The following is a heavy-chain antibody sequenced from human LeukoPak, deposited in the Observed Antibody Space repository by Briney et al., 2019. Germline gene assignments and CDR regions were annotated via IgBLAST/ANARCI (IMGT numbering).Heavy chain of an antibody. Sequence: GGSLRLSCAASGFTFSNYAMSWVRQAPGKGLEWVSAISGSGGTTYYADSVRGRFTISRDNSMSTLYLQMNGLRAEDTAVYYCAKDKVPDGFWEVDYWGLGNPVTVSS. D-gene: IGHD5-24*01. J-gene: IGHJ4*02. V-gene: IGHV3-23*01. CDR3: AKDKVPDGFWEVDY. CDR1: GFTFSNYA. CDR2: ISGSGGTT.